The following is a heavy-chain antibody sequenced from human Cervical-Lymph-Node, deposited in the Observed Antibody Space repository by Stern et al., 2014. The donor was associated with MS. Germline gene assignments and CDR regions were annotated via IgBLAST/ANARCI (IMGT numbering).Heavy chain of an antibody. D-gene: IGHD6-19*01. CDR1: GGTFSSYT. CDR3: ATLVVADTGY. J-gene: IGHJ4*02. CDR2: IIPIVDIA. V-gene: IGHV1-69*09. Sequence: VQLVESGAEVKKPGSSVKVSCKASGGTFSSYTINWVRQAPGQGLEWMGRIIPIVDIAKYAQKFQGRVTITADKSSSTAYMELSSLRSEDTAVYYCATLVVADTGYWGQGTLVTVSA.